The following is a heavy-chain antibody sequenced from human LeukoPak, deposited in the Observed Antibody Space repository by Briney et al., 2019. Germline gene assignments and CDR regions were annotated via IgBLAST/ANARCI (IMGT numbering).Heavy chain of an antibody. Sequence: SQTLSLTCTVSGGSISSGSYYWSWIRQPAGKGLEWIGRIYTSGCTNYNPSLKSRVTISVDTSKNQFSLKLSSVTAADTAVYYCAREEMATDDAFDIWGQGTMVTVSS. J-gene: IGHJ3*02. D-gene: IGHD5-24*01. CDR2: IYTSGCT. CDR3: AREEMATDDAFDI. CDR1: GGSISSGSYY. V-gene: IGHV4-61*02.